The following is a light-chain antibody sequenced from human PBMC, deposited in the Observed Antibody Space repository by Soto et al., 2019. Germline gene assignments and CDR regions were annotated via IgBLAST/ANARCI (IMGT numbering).Light chain of an antibody. CDR2: DVS. J-gene: IGLJ1*01. CDR1: SSDVGGYNY. V-gene: IGLV2-11*01. CDR3: CSYAGGYTHYV. Sequence: QSVLTQPPSVSGSPGQSVTISCTGTSSDVGGYNYVSWYQQHPGKAPKLMIYDVSKRPSGVPDRFSGYKSGNTASLTISGLQAEDEADYYCCSYAGGYTHYVFATGTKVTVL.